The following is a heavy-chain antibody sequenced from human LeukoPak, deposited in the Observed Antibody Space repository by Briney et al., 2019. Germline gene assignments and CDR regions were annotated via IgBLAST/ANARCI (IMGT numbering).Heavy chain of an antibody. CDR1: GGSISSSDYY. V-gene: IGHV4-39*01. D-gene: IGHD7-27*01. CDR2: IYYSGST. CDR3: ARQRGWGFGSYLDY. Sequence: PSETLSLTCTVSGGSISSSDYYWDWIRQPPGKGLESIGSIYYSGSTYYNPSLQSRVTISLDTSKNQFSLKLSSVTAADTAVYYCARQRGWGFGSYLDYWGQGTLVTVSS. J-gene: IGHJ4*02.